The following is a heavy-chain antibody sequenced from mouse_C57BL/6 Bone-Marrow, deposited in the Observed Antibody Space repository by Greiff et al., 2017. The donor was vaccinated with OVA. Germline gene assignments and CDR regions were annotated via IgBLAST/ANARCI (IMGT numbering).Heavy chain of an antibody. CDR2: ISSGGSYT. Sequence: EVKVVESGGDLVKPGGSLKLSCAASGFTFSSYGMSWVRQTPDKRLEWVATISSGGSYTYYPDSVKGRFTISRDNAKNTLYLQMSSLKSEDTAMYYCARREVVACDYWGQGTTLTVSS. D-gene: IGHD1-1*01. J-gene: IGHJ2*01. CDR3: ARREVVACDY. CDR1: GFTFSSYG. V-gene: IGHV5-6*02.